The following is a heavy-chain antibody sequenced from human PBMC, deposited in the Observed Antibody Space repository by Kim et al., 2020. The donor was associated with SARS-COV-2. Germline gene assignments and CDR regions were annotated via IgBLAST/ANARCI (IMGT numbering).Heavy chain of an antibody. Sequence: RYSPSFQGQVTISADKSINTAYVQWSSLKASDTAMYYCARQRGGYDSFDYWGQGTLVTVSS. CDR3: ARQRGGYDSFDY. D-gene: IGHD5-12*01. J-gene: IGHJ4*02. V-gene: IGHV5-51*01.